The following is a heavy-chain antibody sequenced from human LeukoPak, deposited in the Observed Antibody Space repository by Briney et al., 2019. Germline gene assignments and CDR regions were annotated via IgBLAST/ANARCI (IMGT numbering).Heavy chain of an antibody. CDR3: ARGSFTMIVVPFDP. D-gene: IGHD3-22*01. Sequence: SQTLSLTCTVSGGSISSGGYCWSWIRQHPGKGLEWIGYIYYSGSTYYNPSLKSRVTISVDTSKNQFSLKLSSVTAADTAVYYCARGSFTMIVVPFDPWGQGTLVTVSS. CDR1: GGSISSGGYC. CDR2: IYYSGST. J-gene: IGHJ5*02. V-gene: IGHV4-31*03.